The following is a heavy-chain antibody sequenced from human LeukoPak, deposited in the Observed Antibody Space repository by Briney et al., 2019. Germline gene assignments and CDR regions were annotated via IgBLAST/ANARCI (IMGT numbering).Heavy chain of an antibody. J-gene: IGHJ4*02. CDR3: ARAQGGYYDSSGYGVDY. D-gene: IGHD3-22*01. CDR1: GYTFTSYG. CDR2: TSAYNGNT. V-gene: IGHV1-18*01. Sequence: WASVKVSCKASGYTFTSYGISWVRQAPGQGLEWMGWTSAYNGNTNYAQKLQGRVTMTTDTSTSTAYMELRSLRSDDTAVYYCARAQGGYYDSSGYGVDYWGQGTLVTVSS.